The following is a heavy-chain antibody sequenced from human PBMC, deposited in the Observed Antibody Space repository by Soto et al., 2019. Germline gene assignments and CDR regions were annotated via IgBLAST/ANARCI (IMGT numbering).Heavy chain of an antibody. Sequence: GGSLRLSCAASGFTFSDYWMTWVRQAPGKGLEWVATTKKEGFDKYYADSVKGRFTISRDNAKSSLYLEMNSLRAEDTAVYYCVLRYLDYWGRGTLVTVSS. J-gene: IGHJ4*02. D-gene: IGHD3-9*01. CDR2: TKKEGFDK. V-gene: IGHV3-7*01. CDR1: GFTFSDYW. CDR3: VLRYLDY.